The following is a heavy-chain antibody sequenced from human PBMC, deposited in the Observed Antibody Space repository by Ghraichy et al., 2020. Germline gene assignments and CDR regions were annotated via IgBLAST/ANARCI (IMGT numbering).Heavy chain of an antibody. CDR2: ITSSGTST. CDR3: AKADTAMSYSMDV. Sequence: GGSLRLSCAASGFTFSTYAMRWVRQAPEKGPEWVSAITSSGTSTYYGDSVKGRFTVSRDNSRNTLYLQMNSLRAEDTAVYYCAKADTAMSYSMDVWGQGTTVIVSS. V-gene: IGHV3-23*01. CDR1: GFTFSTYA. J-gene: IGHJ6*02. D-gene: IGHD5-18*01.